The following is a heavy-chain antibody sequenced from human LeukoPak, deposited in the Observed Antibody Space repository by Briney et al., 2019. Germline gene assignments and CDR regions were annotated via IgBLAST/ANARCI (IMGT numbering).Heavy chain of an antibody. CDR3: ARQYYDVSNYPLAY. J-gene: IGHJ4*02. CDR1: GYTFTGYH. CDR2: INPNSGGT. V-gene: IGHV1-2*02. Sequence: ASVKVSCKASGYTFTGYHIHWVRQAPGQGLEWMGWINPNSGGTYYAQNFQGRVTMTRDTSISTAYMELSRLRSDDTAVYYCARQYYDVSNYPLAYWGQGTLVIVSS. D-gene: IGHD3-22*01.